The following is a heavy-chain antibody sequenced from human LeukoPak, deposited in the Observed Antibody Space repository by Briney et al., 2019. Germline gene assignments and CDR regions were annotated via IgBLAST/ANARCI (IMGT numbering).Heavy chain of an antibody. D-gene: IGHD6-19*01. CDR2: INHSGST. J-gene: IGHJ4*02. CDR3: AGGLPVAGTPDY. CDR1: GGSFSGYY. Sequence: SETLSLTCAVYGGSFSGYYWSWIRQPPGKGLEWIGEINHSGSTNYNPSLKSRVTISVDTSKNQFSLKLSSVTAADTAVYYCAGGLPVAGTPDYWGQGTLVTVSS. V-gene: IGHV4-34*01.